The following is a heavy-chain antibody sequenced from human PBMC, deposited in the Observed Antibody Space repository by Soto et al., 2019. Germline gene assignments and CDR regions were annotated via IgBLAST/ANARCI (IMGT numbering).Heavy chain of an antibody. CDR2: LIPVFGSP. CDR3: TRVLGYTFEPGKTRYYAMDV. CDR1: GCTFSKDA. V-gene: IGHV1-69*01. Sequence: QVQLVQSGAEVKKPGSSVTVSCKTSGCTFSKDAINWVRQAPGQGLEWMGLLIPVFGSPIYAQKFQGRIRINAEESTSTAFMDLSSLRSEDTAVYYCTRVLGYTFEPGKTRYYAMDVWGQGTTVSVSS. J-gene: IGHJ6*02. D-gene: IGHD5-18*01.